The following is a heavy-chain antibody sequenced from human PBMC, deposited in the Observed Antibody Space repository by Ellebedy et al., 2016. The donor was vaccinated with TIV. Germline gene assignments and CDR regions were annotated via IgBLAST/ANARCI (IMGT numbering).Heavy chain of an antibody. Sequence: PGGSLRLSCAASGFTFSTYGMHWVRQAPGKGLEWVAVIWYDGSNKYYAGSVKGRFTISRDSSKNRLYLQMNSLRAEDTAVYYCARDAGVAHSYQDYWGQGTLVTVSS. J-gene: IGHJ4*02. CDR1: GFTFSTYG. V-gene: IGHV3-33*08. CDR2: IWYDGSNK. D-gene: IGHD3-3*01. CDR3: ARDAGVAHSYQDY.